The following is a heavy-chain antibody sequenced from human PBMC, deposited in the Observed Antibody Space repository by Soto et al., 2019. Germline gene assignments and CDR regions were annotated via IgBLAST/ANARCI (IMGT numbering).Heavy chain of an antibody. CDR1: GLTFSSYW. D-gene: IGHD1-7*01. J-gene: IGHJ4*02. CDR3: ASNVHYKWNYGGYFDY. CDR2: IKQDGSEK. V-gene: IGHV3-7*01. Sequence: GGSLRLSCAASGLTFSSYWMSWVRQAPGKGLEWVANIKQDGSEKYYVDSVKGRFTISRDNAKNSLYLQMNSLRAEDTAVYYCASNVHYKWNYGGYFDYWGQGTLVTVSS.